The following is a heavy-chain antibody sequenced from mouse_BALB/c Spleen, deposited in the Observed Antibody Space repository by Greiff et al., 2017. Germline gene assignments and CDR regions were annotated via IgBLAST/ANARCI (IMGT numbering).Heavy chain of an antibody. CDR3: TRGIYYGYDEGRSYAMDY. D-gene: IGHD2-2*01. J-gene: IGHJ4*01. V-gene: IGHV1-5*01. CDR2: IYPGNSDT. CDR1: GYSFTSYW. Sequence: EVQLQQSGTVLARPGASVKMSCKASGYSFTSYWMHWVKQRPGQGLEWIGAIYPGNSDTSYNQKFKGKAKLTAVTSASTAYMELSSLTNEDSAVYYCTRGIYYGYDEGRSYAMDYWGQGTSVTVSS.